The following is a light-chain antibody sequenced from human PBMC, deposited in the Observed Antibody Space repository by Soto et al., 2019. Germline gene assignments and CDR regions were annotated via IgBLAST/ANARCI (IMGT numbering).Light chain of an antibody. V-gene: IGKV3-20*01. Sequence: EIVLTQSPGTLSLSPGERATLSCRASQSVGSNYLAWYQQKPGQAPSLLIYGASTSAPGIPDRFSGSGSGTDVTLTISRLEPEDFAVYYYQQYGSSPPYTFGQGTKLEIK. J-gene: IGKJ2*01. CDR3: QQYGSSPPYT. CDR2: GAS. CDR1: QSVGSNY.